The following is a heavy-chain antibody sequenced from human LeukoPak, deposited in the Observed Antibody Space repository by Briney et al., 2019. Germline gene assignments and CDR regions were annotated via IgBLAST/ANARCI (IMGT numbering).Heavy chain of an antibody. V-gene: IGHV3-23*01. D-gene: IGHD4-11*01. CDR1: GFTFSGYA. J-gene: IGHJ3*02. CDR2: ISGSGGST. CDR3: ARGIAKTTLNAFDI. Sequence: GGSLRLSCAASGFTFSGYAMSWVRQAPGKGLEWVSTISGSGGSTSYADSVKGRFTISRDNSKNTLFLQMNSLRAEDTAVYYCARGIAKTTLNAFDIWGQGTMVTVSS.